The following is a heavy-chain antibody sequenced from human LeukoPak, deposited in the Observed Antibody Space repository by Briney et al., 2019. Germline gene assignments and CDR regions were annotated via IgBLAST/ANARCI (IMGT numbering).Heavy chain of an antibody. V-gene: IGHV4-39*01. J-gene: IGHJ5*02. Sequence: SETLSLTCTVSGGSIRSSSYQWGWIRQPPGKGLEWIGTINYSGSTYYNPSLKSRVTISVDTSKNQFSLKLTSVTAAGTAVHYCGRHPSSLYRGSGCTWFDPWGQGTLVTVSS. D-gene: IGHD6-19*01. CDR2: INYSGST. CDR3: GRHPSSLYRGSGCTWFDP. CDR1: GGSIRSSSYQ.